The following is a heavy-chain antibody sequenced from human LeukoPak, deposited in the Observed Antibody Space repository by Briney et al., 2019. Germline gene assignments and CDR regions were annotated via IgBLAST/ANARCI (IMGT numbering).Heavy chain of an antibody. V-gene: IGHV3-48*02. CDR1: GFTFSTYS. CDR2: IRYNIYSI. Sequence: GGSLRLSCAASGFTFSTYSMNWVRQAPANALEWPSYIRYNIYSIYYADPVKRQFTISKNNTNNQLYLQMDSLRDEHTAVYYVARDCGSGMSYFDYWGQGTLVTVSS. J-gene: IGHJ4*02. D-gene: IGHD3-10*01. CDR3: ARDCGSGMSYFDY.